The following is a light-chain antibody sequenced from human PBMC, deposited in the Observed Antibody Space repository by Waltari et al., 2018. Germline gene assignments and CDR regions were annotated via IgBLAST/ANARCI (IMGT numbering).Light chain of an antibody. Sequence: QSALTQPASVSGSPGQSITISCTGSSSAVGGYNYVSWYQQHPGKAPKLMIFDVNNRASGVSNRFSGSKSGNTASLTISGLQVEDEAEYYCCSFTRSSTWVFGGGTKLTVL. CDR1: SSAVGGYNY. J-gene: IGLJ3*02. CDR3: CSFTRSSTWV. V-gene: IGLV2-14*03. CDR2: DVN.